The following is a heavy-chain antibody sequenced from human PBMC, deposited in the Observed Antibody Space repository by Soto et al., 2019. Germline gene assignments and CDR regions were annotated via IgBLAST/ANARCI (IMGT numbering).Heavy chain of an antibody. CDR3: ARDRRQGAGYCSGGSCLGGFDY. V-gene: IGHV4-31*03. CDR1: GGSISSGGYY. D-gene: IGHD2-15*01. J-gene: IGHJ4*02. CDR2: IYYSGST. Sequence: SETLSLTCTVSGGSISSGGYYWSWIRQHPGKGLEWIGYIYYSGSTYYNPSLKSRVTISVDTSKNQFSLKLSSVTAADTAVYYCARDRRQGAGYCSGGSCLGGFDYWGQGTLVTVSS.